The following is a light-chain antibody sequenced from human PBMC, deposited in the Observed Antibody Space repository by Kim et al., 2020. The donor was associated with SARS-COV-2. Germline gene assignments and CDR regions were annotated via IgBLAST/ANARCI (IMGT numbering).Light chain of an antibody. V-gene: IGLV2-14*03. Sequence: QSITLSCTGTSSYVAGYNLLSYHQLHPGKATNLMIYDVSRRPSGLSNRFSGSKSGTTASLTISVLQDEDAAYYCCSSYTSSSALEVFGGGTQLTVL. J-gene: IGLJ3*02. CDR3: SSYTSSSALEV. CDR1: SSYVAGYNL. CDR2: DVS.